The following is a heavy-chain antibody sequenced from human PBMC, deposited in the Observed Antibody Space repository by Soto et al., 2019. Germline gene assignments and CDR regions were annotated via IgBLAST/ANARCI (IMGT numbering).Heavy chain of an antibody. D-gene: IGHD5-12*01. CDR1: GGSISSGGYS. J-gene: IGHJ4*02. CDR2: IYHSGST. V-gene: IGHV4-30-2*01. CDR3: ASGSVATTPFDY. Sequence: QLQLQESGSGLVKPSQTLSLTCAVSGGSISSGGYSWSWIRQPPGKGLEWIGYIYHSGSTYYNPSLRGRVTISVDRSKNQFSLKLSSVTAADTAVYYCASGSVATTPFDYWGQGTLVTVSS.